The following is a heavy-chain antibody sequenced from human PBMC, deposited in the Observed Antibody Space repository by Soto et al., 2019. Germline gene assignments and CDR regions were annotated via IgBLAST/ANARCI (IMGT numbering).Heavy chain of an antibody. Sequence: QLQLVESWGGVVQPGRTLRLACAASGFTFSSYAMHWVRQAPGKGLEWVAAISIDGSEKYYVDSVKGRCTISRDNSKSTLYVQMNSLRAEDTAVYYCAKVGGYDGCEPIDSWGQGTLVTVSS. J-gene: IGHJ4*02. D-gene: IGHD5-12*01. CDR2: ISIDGSEK. CDR1: GFTFSSYA. CDR3: AKVGGYDGCEPIDS. V-gene: IGHV3-30*18.